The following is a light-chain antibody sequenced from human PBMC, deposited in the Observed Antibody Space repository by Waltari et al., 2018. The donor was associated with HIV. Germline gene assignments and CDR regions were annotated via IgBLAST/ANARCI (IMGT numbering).Light chain of an antibody. CDR1: QSVSSSY. Sequence: EIELTQSPGTLSLSPGERATLSCRASQSVSSSYVAWYQQKSVQAPKLLIYGASSRATGIPDRFSGSGSGTEFTLTIARLEPEDFAVYYCQQSETFGQGTRVEIK. CDR2: GAS. J-gene: IGKJ1*01. CDR3: QQSET. V-gene: IGKV3-20*01.